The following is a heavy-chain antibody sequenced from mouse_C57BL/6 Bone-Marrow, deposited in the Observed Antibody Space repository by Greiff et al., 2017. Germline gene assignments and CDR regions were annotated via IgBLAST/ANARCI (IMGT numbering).Heavy chain of an antibody. CDR1: GYTFTDYY. CDR3: ARGGIYYGNYIYAMDY. Sequence: VQLQQSGPELVKPGASVKISCKASGYTFTDYYINWVKQRPGQGLEWIGWIYPGSGNTKYNEKFKGKATLTVDTSSSTAYMQLSSLTSEDSAVYFCARGGIYYGNYIYAMDYWGQGTSVTVSS. V-gene: IGHV1-84*01. J-gene: IGHJ4*01. D-gene: IGHD2-1*01. CDR2: IYPGSGNT.